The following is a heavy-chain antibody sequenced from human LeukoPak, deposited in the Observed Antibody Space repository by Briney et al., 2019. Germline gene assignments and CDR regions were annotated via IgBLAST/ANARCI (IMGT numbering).Heavy chain of an antibody. CDR1: GDSLTSSSYY. CDR3: ARGIHPTIHVYAVD. J-gene: IGHJ4*02. D-gene: IGHD2-8*01. V-gene: IGHV4-39*07. CDR2: IYYSGST. Sequence: SETLSLTCTVSGDSLTSSSYYWGWIRQPPGKGLEWIGTIYYSGSTYYNPSLKSRLTISVDTSKNQFSLKLSSVTAADTAVYYCARGIHPTIHVYAVDWGQGTLVTVSS.